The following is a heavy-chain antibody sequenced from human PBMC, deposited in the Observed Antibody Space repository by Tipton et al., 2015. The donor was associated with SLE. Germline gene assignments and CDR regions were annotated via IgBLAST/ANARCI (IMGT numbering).Heavy chain of an antibody. Sequence: SLRLSCAASGFTFSSYGMHWVRQAPGKGLEWVAFMRYDGSNKYYPDSVKGRFTISRDNSKNTLYLQVNRLRPEDTAVYYCAKGLGVVVVGDAFDIWGQGTMVTVSS. CDR1: GFTFSSYG. D-gene: IGHD2-15*01. CDR2: MRYDGSNK. CDR3: AKGLGVVVVGDAFDI. J-gene: IGHJ3*02. V-gene: IGHV3-30*02.